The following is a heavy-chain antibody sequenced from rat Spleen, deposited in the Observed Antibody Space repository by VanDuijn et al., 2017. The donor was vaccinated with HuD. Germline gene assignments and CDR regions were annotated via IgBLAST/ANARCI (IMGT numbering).Heavy chain of an antibody. D-gene: IGHD1-5*01. V-gene: IGHV5-20*01. Sequence: EVQLAESGGGLVQPGRSLKLSCAASGFTFSDYYMAWVRQAPTRGLEWVASISYDGGSTYYRDSVKGRFTISRDNAKSSLYLQMDSLRSEDTATYYCTHIGTTADYWGQGVMVTVSS. CDR3: THIGTTADY. CDR1: GFTFSDYY. J-gene: IGHJ2*01. CDR2: ISYDGGST.